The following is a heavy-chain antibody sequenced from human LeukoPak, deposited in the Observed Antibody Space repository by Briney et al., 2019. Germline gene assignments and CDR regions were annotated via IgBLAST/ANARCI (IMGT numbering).Heavy chain of an antibody. J-gene: IGHJ3*01. V-gene: IGHV3-49*04. CDR2: IRSKAYGGTT. D-gene: IGHD2-8*01. CDR3: ARAPQITVLLMVIADAFDF. Sequence: GGSLRLSCTVSGFSFGDYGMTWVRQAPGKGLEWVGFIRSKAYGGTTQCAASVNGRFTISRDDSNSTAYLQMNSLKSEDTAVYYCARAPQITVLLMVIADAFDFWGQGTMVTVSP. CDR1: GFSFGDYG.